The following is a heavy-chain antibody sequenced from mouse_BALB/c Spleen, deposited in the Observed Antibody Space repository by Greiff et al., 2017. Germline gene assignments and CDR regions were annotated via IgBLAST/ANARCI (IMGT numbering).Heavy chain of an antibody. J-gene: IGHJ2*01. CDR2: IRNKANGYTT. D-gene: IGHD2-4*01. Sequence: EVKLVESGGGLVQPGGSLRLSCATSGFTFTDYYMSWVRQPPGKALEWLGFIRNKANGYTTEYSASVKGRFTISRDNSQSILYLQMNTLRTEDSATYYCARNIYDDYDEYYFDYWGQGTTLTVSS. CDR3: ARNIYDDYDEYYFDY. CDR1: GFTFTDYY. V-gene: IGHV7-3*02.